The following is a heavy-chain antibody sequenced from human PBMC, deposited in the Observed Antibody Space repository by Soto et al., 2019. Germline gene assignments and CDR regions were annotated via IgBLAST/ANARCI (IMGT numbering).Heavy chain of an antibody. Sequence: GASVKVSCKASGYTFTSYAMHWVRQAPGQRLEWMGWINAGNGNTKYSQKFQGRVTITRDTSASTAYMELSSLRSEDTAVYYCARARDYYDSSGYYYPEGYYYGMDVWGQGTTVTVSS. V-gene: IGHV1-3*01. CDR2: INAGNGNT. CDR3: ARARDYYDSSGYYYPEGYYYGMDV. J-gene: IGHJ6*02. CDR1: GYTFTSYA. D-gene: IGHD3-22*01.